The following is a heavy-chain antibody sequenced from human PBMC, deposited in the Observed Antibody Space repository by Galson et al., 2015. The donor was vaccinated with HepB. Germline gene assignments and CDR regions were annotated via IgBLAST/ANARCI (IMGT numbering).Heavy chain of an antibody. CDR1: GFTFSSFG. CDR3: ARVRSIYSVWGDFDY. J-gene: IGHJ4*02. D-gene: IGHD3-16*01. V-gene: IGHV3-33*08. CDR2: IWYDGSNK. Sequence: SLRLSCAASGFTFSSFGMHWVRQAPGKGLEWVAVIWYDGSNKYYADSVKGRFTISRDNSKNTLYLQMNSLRAEDTAVYYCARVRSIYSVWGDFDYWGQGTLVTVSS.